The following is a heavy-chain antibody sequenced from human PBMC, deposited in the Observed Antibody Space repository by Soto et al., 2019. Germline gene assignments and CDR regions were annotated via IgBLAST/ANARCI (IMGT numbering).Heavy chain of an antibody. V-gene: IGHV1-2*04. CDR3: ARDKGITIFGVVMLNYYGMDV. CDR2: INPNSGGT. CDR1: GYTFTSYY. D-gene: IGHD3-3*01. Sequence: ASVKVSCKASGYTFTSYYMHWVRQAPGQGLEWMGWINPNSGGTNYAQKFQGWVTMTRDTSISTAYMELSRLRSDDTAVYYCARDKGITIFGVVMLNYYGMDVWG. J-gene: IGHJ6*02.